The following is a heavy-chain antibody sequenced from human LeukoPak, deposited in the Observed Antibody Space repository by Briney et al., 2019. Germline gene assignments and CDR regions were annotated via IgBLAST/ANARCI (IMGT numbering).Heavy chain of an antibody. CDR3: ARQAGGNSGPFDY. Sequence: PSETLSLTCTVSGGSISSINSNYCSWIRQPPGKGLEWIGYIYNSGSTNYNPSLKSRVTISVDTSKNQFSLKLSSVTAADTAVYYCARQAGGNSGPFDYWGQRTVVTVYS. J-gene: IGHJ4*02. V-gene: IGHV4-59*08. CDR2: IYNSGST. CDR1: GGSISSINSNY. D-gene: IGHD4-23*01.